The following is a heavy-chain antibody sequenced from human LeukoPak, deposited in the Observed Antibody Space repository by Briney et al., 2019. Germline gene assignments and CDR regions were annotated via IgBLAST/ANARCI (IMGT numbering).Heavy chain of an antibody. D-gene: IGHD6-19*01. CDR2: IIPIFGTA. V-gene: IGHV1-69*13. J-gene: IGHJ6*02. CDR3: ARDTSKSIAVAVNYYXYGMDV. CDR1: GGTFSSYA. Sequence: SVKVSCKASGGTFSSYAISWVRQAPGQGLEWMGGIIPIFGTANYAQKFQGRVTITADESTSTAYMELSSLRPEDTAVYYCARDTSKSIAVAVNYYXYGMDVWGQGTTVTVSS.